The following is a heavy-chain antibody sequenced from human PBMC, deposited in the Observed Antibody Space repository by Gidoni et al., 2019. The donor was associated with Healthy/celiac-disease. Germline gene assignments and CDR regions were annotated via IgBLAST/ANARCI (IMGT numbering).Heavy chain of an antibody. CDR1: GFTFSSYG. CDR2: IWYDGSNK. D-gene: IGHD2-15*01. J-gene: IGHJ6*03. Sequence: QVQLVESGGGVVQPGGPLRLSCAASGFTFSSYGLHWFRQAPGKGLEWVAFIWYDGSNKYYADSVKGRFTISRDNSKNTLYLQMNSLRAEDTAVYYCARDGYCSGGSCTPDYYYYYMDVWGKGTTVTVSS. V-gene: IGHV3-33*01. CDR3: ARDGYCSGGSCTPDYYYYYMDV.